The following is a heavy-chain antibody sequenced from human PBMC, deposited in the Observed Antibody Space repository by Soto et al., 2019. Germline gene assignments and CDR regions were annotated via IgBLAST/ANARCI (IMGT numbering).Heavy chain of an antibody. D-gene: IGHD6-13*01. J-gene: IGHJ6*02. CDR3: ARTSAAGKYYYGMDV. CDR1: GYSFTSYW. CDR2: IYPGDSDT. V-gene: IGHV5-51*01. Sequence: GGSLKISCKASGYSFTSYWIGWVRQMPGKGLEWMGIIYPGDSDTRYSPSFQGQVTISADKSISTAYLQWSSLKASDTAMYYCARTSAAGKYYYGMDVWGQGTTVTVYS.